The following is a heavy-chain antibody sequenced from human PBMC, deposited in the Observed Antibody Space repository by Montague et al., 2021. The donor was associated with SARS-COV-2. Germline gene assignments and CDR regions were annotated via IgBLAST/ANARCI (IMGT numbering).Heavy chain of an antibody. J-gene: IGHJ3*01. D-gene: IGHD1-14*01. CDR2: FYSVGST. CDR1: GASVSSSD. CDR3: ARETMTADAFDL. V-gene: IGHV4-59*02. Sequence: SETLSLTCTVSGASVSSSDWGWIRQSPGKGLEWIGYFYSVGSTDYNPSLKSRVPISIDTSKNQFSLKVRSVTAADTAIYYCARETMTADAFDLWGQGTMVTVSS.